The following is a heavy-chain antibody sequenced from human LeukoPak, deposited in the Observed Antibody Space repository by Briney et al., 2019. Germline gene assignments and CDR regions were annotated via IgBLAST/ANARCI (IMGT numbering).Heavy chain of an antibody. CDR1: GFTVSSNY. CDR3: ARDGLGESKYYFDY. V-gene: IGHV3-53*01. J-gene: IGHJ4*02. Sequence: GGSLRLSCAASGFTVSSNYMSWVRQAPGKGLEWVSVIYSGGSTYYADSVKGRFTISRDNSKNTLYLQMNSLRAEDTAVYYCARDGLGESKYYFDYWGQGTLVTVSS. D-gene: IGHD3-10*01. CDR2: IYSGGST.